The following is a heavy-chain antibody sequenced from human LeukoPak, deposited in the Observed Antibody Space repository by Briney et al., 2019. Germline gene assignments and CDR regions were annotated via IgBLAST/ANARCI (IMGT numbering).Heavy chain of an antibody. D-gene: IGHD4-23*01. V-gene: IGHV3-30*18. CDR1: GFTFSRYG. CDR3: AKDLVVTVRYYYYGMDV. J-gene: IGHJ6*02. CDR2: ISYDGSNK. Sequence: GGSLRLSCAASGFTFSRYGMHWVRQAPGKGLEWVAVISYDGSNKYYADSVRGRFTISRDNSKNTLYLQMNSLRAEDTAVYYCAKDLVVTVRYYYYGMDVWGQGTTVTVSS.